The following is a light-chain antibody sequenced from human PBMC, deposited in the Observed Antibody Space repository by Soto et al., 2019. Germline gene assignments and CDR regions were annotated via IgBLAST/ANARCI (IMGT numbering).Light chain of an antibody. CDR1: QGISSY. CDR3: QQSYSTPPWT. J-gene: IGKJ1*01. CDR2: AAS. Sequence: AIRMTQSPSSLSASTGDRVNITCRASQGISSYLAWYQQKPGKAPKLLIYAASTLQSGVPSRFSGSGSGTDFSLTISSLQPEDFATYYCQQSYSTPPWTFGQGTKVDIK. V-gene: IGKV1-8*01.